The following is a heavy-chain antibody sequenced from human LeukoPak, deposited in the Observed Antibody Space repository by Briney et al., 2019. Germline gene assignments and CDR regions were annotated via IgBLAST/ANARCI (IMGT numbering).Heavy chain of an antibody. CDR3: ARRPDIVVSRGYYYYYMDV. J-gene: IGHJ6*03. Sequence: GSSVKVSCKASGGTFSSYAISWVRQAPGQGLEWMGGIIPIFGTANYAQKFQGRVTITADESTSTAYMELSSLRSEDTAVYYCARRPDIVVSRGYYYYYMDVWGKGTTVTVSS. CDR1: GGTFSSYA. D-gene: IGHD2-2*01. CDR2: IIPIFGTA. V-gene: IGHV1-69*01.